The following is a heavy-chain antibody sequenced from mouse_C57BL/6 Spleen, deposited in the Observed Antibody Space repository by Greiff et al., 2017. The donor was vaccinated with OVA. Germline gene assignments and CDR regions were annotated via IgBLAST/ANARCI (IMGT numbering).Heavy chain of an antibody. V-gene: IGHV1-39*01. CDR3: ARWQLRLEEYYYAMDY. CDR2: INPNYGTT. Sequence: EVQLVESGPELVKPGASVKISCKASGYSFTDYNMNWVKQSNGKSLEWIGVINPNYGTTSYNQKFKGKATLTVDQSSSTAYMQLNSLTSEDSAVYDCARWQLRLEEYYYAMDYWGQGTSVTVSS. D-gene: IGHD3-2*02. J-gene: IGHJ4*01. CDR1: GYSFTDYN.